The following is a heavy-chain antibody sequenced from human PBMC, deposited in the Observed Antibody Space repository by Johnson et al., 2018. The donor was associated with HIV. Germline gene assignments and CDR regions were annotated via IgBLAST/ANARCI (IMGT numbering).Heavy chain of an antibody. J-gene: IGHJ3*02. Sequence: QVQLVESGGGVVQPGRSLRLSCAASGFTFSSYGMHWVRQAPGKGLEWVAVISYDGSNKYYADSVKGRFTISRANSKNTLYLQMNSLRAEDTAVYYCAKVGATVITPRGEAFDIWGQGTMVTVSS. CDR2: ISYDGSNK. D-gene: IGHD4-23*01. CDR3: AKVGATVITPRGEAFDI. CDR1: GFTFSSYG. V-gene: IGHV3-30*18.